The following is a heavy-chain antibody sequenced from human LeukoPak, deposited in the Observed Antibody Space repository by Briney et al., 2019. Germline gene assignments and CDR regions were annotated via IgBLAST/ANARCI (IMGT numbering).Heavy chain of an antibody. CDR3: ARDSAAAGNLQH. Sequence: SETLSLTCTASGGSISSYYWSWIRQPAGKGLEWTGRIYTSGSTNYNPSLKSRVTMSVDTSKNQFSLKLSSVTAADTAVYYCARDSAAAGNLQHWGQGTLVTVSS. J-gene: IGHJ1*01. D-gene: IGHD6-13*01. CDR1: GGSISSYY. V-gene: IGHV4-4*07. CDR2: IYTSGST.